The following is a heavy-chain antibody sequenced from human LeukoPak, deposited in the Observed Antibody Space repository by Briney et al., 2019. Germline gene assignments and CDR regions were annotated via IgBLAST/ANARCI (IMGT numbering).Heavy chain of an antibody. V-gene: IGHV3-48*03. J-gene: IGHJ4*02. CDR2: ISSSGSTI. CDR1: GFTFSSYE. CDR3: ARAGVNYYFDY. D-gene: IGHD1-14*01. Sequence: GGSLRRSCAASGFTFSSYEMNWVRQAPGKGLEWVSYISSSGSTIYYADSVKGRFTISRDNAKNSLYLQMNSLRAEDTAVYYCARAGVNYYFDYWGQGTLVTVTS.